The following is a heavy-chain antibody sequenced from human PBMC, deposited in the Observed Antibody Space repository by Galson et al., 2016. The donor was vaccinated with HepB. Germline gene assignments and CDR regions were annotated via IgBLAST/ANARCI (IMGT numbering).Heavy chain of an antibody. Sequence: SLRLSCAASGFTFDKYGITWFRQAPGKGLEWVSTICGRCGDMDYADSVKGRFTISRDDSKNTLYLHMNSLRVEDTAIYYCAIDPSQWRDLLFGNWAQGTLVTVAA. CDR2: ICGRCGDM. CDR1: GFTFDKYG. V-gene: IGHV3-23*01. CDR3: AIDPSQWRDLLFGN. D-gene: IGHD6-19*01. J-gene: IGHJ4*02.